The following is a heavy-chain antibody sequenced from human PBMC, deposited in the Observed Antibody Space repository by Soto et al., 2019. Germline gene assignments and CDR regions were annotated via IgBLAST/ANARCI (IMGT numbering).Heavy chain of an antibody. Sequence: QAHLVESGGGVVQPGRSLRLSCAASGFTFTSYGMHWVRQAPGTRLEWVAVISYDGGLQHYADSVKGRFTISRDTSQHRWLLQMNTLRAEATAVYYCVSVRGYGHASVPYAWGQGTLVSVSS. D-gene: IGHD3-10*01. V-gene: IGHV3-30*13. CDR2: ISYDGGLQ. CDR3: VSVRGYGHASVPYA. CDR1: GFTFTSYG. J-gene: IGHJ5*02.